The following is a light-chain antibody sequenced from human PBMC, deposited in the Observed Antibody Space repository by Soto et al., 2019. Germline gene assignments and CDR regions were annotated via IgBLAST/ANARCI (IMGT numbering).Light chain of an antibody. Sequence: EIVLTQSPGSLSLTLGERATLSCRASQSVDSTFFAWYQKKPGQAPRLLMYGVYKRATGIPDRFSGSGSGTDFTLTISRLEREDFAVYYCQQYMSSVTFGQGTRVEIK. CDR2: GVY. V-gene: IGKV3-20*01. J-gene: IGKJ1*01. CDR1: QSVDSTF. CDR3: QQYMSSVT.